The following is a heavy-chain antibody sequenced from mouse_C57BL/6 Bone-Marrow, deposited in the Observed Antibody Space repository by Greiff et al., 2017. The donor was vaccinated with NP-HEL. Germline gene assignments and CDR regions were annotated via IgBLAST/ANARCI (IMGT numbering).Heavy chain of an antibody. D-gene: IGHD1-1*01. Sequence: QVQLQQSGAELAKPGASVKLSCKASGYTFTSYWMHWVKQRPGQGLEWIGYINPSSGYTTYTQKFKDKATLTADKSSSTAYMQLSSLTHEDSAVYYCARSYYYGSSYRGAWFAYWGQGTLVTVSA. CDR3: ARSYYYGSSYRGAWFAY. V-gene: IGHV1-7*01. J-gene: IGHJ3*01. CDR1: GYTFTSYW. CDR2: INPSSGYT.